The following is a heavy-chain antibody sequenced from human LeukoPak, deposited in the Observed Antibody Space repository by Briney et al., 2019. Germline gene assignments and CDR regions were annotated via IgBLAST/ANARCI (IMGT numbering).Heavy chain of an antibody. J-gene: IGHJ4*02. CDR1: GYTLTELS. CDR3: ATGYGGCSSTSCFLLFDH. D-gene: IGHD2-2*01. CDR2: FDPEDGET. V-gene: IGHV1-24*01. Sequence: ASVKVSCKVSGYTLTELSMHWVRQAPGKGLEWMGGFDPEDGETIYAQKFQGRVTMTEDTSTDTAYMELSSLRSEDTAVYYCATGYGGCSSTSCFLLFDHWGQGTLVTVSS.